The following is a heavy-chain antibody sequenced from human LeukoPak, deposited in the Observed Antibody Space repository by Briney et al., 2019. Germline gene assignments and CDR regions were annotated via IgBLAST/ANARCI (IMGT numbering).Heavy chain of an antibody. V-gene: IGHV4-59*12. CDR1: GGSISSYY. J-gene: IGHJ4*02. Sequence: SETLSLTCTVSGGSISSYYWNWIRQPPGKGLEWIGYIYYSGSTNYNPSLKSRVTISVDLSKNQFSLKLSSVTAADTAVYYCARAYYDFWSGYYTEALDYWGQGTLVTVSS. CDR2: IYYSGST. CDR3: ARAYYDFWSGYYTEALDY. D-gene: IGHD3-3*01.